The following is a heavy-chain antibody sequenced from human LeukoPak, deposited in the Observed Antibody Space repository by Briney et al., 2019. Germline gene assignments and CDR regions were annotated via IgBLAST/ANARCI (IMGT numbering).Heavy chain of an antibody. Sequence: PGGSLKLSCAASGFSFSVSTMHWVRQASGKGLEWVGRIKDKAESYATVYAPSVKGRFTIYRDDSQNTAYLQLNSLRSDDTAVYYCTRCLTGTTFGDYWGQGTLVTVSS. CDR3: TRCLTGTTFGDY. D-gene: IGHD1-7*01. CDR1: GFSFSVST. CDR2: IKDKAESYAT. J-gene: IGHJ4*02. V-gene: IGHV3-73*01.